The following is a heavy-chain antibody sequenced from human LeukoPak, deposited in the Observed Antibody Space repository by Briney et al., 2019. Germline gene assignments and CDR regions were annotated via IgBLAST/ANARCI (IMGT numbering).Heavy chain of an antibody. V-gene: IGHV1-18*01. CDR2: ISAYNGNT. CDR3: ARGKSLLAAVINWFDP. CDR1: GYTFTSYG. Sequence: ASVKVSCKASGYTFTSYGISWVRQAPGQGLGWMGWISAYNGNTNYAQKLQGRVTMTTDTSTSTAYMELRSLRSDDTAVYYCARGKSLLAAVINWFDPWGQGTLVTVSS. D-gene: IGHD6-13*01. J-gene: IGHJ5*02.